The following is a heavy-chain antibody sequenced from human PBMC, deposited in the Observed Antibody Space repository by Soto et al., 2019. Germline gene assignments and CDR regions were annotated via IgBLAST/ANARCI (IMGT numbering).Heavy chain of an antibody. CDR2: INHSGST. J-gene: IGHJ4*02. CDR1: GGSFSGYY. CDR3: ARGRLSMGVN. D-gene: IGHD3-16*01. V-gene: IGHV4-34*01. Sequence: QVQLQQWGAGLLKPSETLSLTCAVYGGSFSGYYWSWFRQPPGKGLEWIGEINHSGSTNYNPSLKSRVTISVDTSKNQFSLKLSSVTAADTAVYYCARGRLSMGVNWGQGTLVTVSS.